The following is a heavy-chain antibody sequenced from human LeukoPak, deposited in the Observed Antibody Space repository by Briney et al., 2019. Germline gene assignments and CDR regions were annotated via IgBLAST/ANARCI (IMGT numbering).Heavy chain of an antibody. V-gene: IGHV1-46*01. CDR2: INPSGGST. CDR3: ARSQWYYYGSGSYYAPYYFDY. Sequence: ASVKVSCKASGYTFTSYYMHWVRQAPGQGLEWIGIINPSGGSTSYAQKFQGRVTMTRDMSTSTVYMELSSLRSEDTAVYYCARSQWYYYGSGSYYAPYYFDYWGQGTLVTVSS. CDR1: GYTFTSYY. J-gene: IGHJ4*02. D-gene: IGHD3-10*01.